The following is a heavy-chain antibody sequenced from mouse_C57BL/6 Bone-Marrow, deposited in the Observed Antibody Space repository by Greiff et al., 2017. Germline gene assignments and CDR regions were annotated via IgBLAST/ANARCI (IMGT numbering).Heavy chain of an antibody. J-gene: IGHJ1*03. CDR3: ASTVLDGYFYL. D-gene: IGHD1-1*01. CDR2: IYPGNGNT. CDR1: GYTFTDYY. Sequence: VKLVESGAELVRPGASVKLSCKASGYTFTDYYINWVKQRPGQGLAWIARIYPGNGNTYYNEKFKGKATLTAEKSSSTAYMQLSSLTSEDAAVYFCASTVLDGYFYLWGTGTTVTVSS. V-gene: IGHV1-76*01.